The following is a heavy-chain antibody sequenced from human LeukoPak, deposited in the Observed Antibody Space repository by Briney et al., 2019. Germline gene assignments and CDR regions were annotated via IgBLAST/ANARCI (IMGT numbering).Heavy chain of an antibody. V-gene: IGHV3-7*01. CDR1: RFTLSSYW. Sequence: GGSLRLSCAASRFTLSSYWISWVRQAPGKGLEWVANIKKDVNEKDYVDSRKGRFTISTDNAKPPICLQRNSLGPEDTAVYYCARGLGDFWSGGTYYFDYWGQGTLVTVSS. CDR3: ARGLGDFWSGGTYYFDY. J-gene: IGHJ4*02. CDR2: IKKDVNEK. D-gene: IGHD3-3*01.